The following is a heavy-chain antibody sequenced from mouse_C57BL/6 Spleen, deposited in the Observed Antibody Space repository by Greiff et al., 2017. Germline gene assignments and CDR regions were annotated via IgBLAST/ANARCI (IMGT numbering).Heavy chain of an antibody. V-gene: IGHV2-2*01. CDR3: ASYDGYPAY. Sequence: VKLVESGPGLVQPSQRLSITCTVSGFSLTSYGVHWVRQSPGKGLEWLGVIWSGGSTDYNAAFISRLSISKDNSKSQVFFKMNSLQADDTAIYYCASYDGYPAYWGQGTLVTVSA. CDR2: IWSGGST. J-gene: IGHJ3*01. D-gene: IGHD2-3*01. CDR1: GFSLTSYG.